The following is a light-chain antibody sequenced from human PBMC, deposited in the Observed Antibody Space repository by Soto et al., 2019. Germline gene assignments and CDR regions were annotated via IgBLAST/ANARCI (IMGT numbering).Light chain of an antibody. V-gene: IGLV1-40*01. CDR1: SSNIGAGYD. Sequence: QSVLTQPPSVSGAPGQRVTISCTGSSSNIGAGYDGNWYQQLPGTAPKLLIYGDNYRPSGVPDRFSGSKSGTSASLAITGLQAEDEADYYCQSYDSSLSAVVFGGGTKVTVL. J-gene: IGLJ2*01. CDR3: QSYDSSLSAVV. CDR2: GDN.